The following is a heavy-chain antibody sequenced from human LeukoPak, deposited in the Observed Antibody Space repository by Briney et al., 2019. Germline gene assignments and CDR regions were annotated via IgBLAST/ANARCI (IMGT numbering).Heavy chain of an antibody. CDR1: GYTFMDSD. CDR3: ASQYYDFWSGYYNY. CDR2: MNPNSGNT. Sequence: ASVKVSCKASGYTFMDSDINWVRQATGQGLEWMGWMNPNSGNTGYAQKFQGRVTITRNTSISTAYMELSSLGSEDTAVYYCASQYYDFWSGYYNYWGQGTLVTVSS. V-gene: IGHV1-8*03. J-gene: IGHJ4*02. D-gene: IGHD3-3*01.